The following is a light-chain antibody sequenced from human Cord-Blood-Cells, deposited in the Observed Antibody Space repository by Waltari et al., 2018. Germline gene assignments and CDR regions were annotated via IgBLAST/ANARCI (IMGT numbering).Light chain of an antibody. Sequence: QSALTQPASVSGSPGQSITISCTGTSSDVGGYNYVSWYQQHPGKAPKLMIYDVINRPSGFSNRFSGSKSGNTASLTISGLQAEDEADYYCSSYTSSSTLVVFGGGTKLTVL. CDR1: SSDVGGYNY. J-gene: IGLJ2*01. V-gene: IGLV2-14*01. CDR2: DVI. CDR3: SSYTSSSTLVV.